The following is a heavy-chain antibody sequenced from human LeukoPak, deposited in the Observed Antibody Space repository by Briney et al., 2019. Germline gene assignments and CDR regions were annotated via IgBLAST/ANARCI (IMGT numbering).Heavy chain of an antibody. Sequence: SETLSLTCTVSGGSISSNSYYWGWIRQPPGKGLEWIGSSYYSGSTYYNPSLKSRVTISLDTSKNQFSLKMSSVTAADTAVYYCARGASNSYYFGVGNWFDPWGQGTLVTVSS. D-gene: IGHD3-22*01. CDR2: SYYSGST. V-gene: IGHV4-39*07. CDR3: ARGASNSYYFGVGNWFDP. CDR1: GGSISSNSYY. J-gene: IGHJ5*02.